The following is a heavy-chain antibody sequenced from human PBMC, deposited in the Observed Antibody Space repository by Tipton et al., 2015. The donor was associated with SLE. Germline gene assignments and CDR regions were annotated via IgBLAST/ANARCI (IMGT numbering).Heavy chain of an antibody. D-gene: IGHD2/OR15-2a*01. CDR2: IFTGDSR. Sequence: SLRLSCAASGFTFSNSVMAWVRQGPGKGLEWVSLIFTGDSRSYADSVRGRFSISRDNSKNTLYLQMNTLRDDDTALYYCARSDTDLTFPYYGDSWGQGTRVTVSS. CDR1: GFTFSNSV. CDR3: ARSDTDLTFPYYGDS. J-gene: IGHJ4*02. V-gene: IGHV3-23*03.